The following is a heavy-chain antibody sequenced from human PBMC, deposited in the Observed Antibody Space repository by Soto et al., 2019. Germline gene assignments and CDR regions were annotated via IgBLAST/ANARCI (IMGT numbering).Heavy chain of an antibody. CDR3: ASQQQRLLGGVSSYWDH. J-gene: IGHJ4*02. Sequence: LRLSCVASGFTLNKFPTHWVRQAPGKGLEWVAIVSPDGNQKSYADSVQGRFSISRDNSKKTVYLQMNDLRREDTALYYCASQQQRLLGGVSSYWDHWGLGTLVTVSS. D-gene: IGHD3-16*01. CDR1: GFTLNKFP. V-gene: IGHV3-30-3*01. CDR2: VSPDGNQK.